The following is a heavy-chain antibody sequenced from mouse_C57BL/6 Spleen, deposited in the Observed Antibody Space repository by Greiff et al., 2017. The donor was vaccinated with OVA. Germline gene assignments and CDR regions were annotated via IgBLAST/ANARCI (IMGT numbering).Heavy chain of an antibody. J-gene: IGHJ1*03. D-gene: IGHD1-1*01. Sequence: DVQLVESGAELVKPGASVKLSCTASGFNIKDYYMHWVKQRTEQGLEWIGRIDPEDGENKYAPKFQGQSTISTDTSSNTAYLQLSSLTSEESAVYYCARSRYGSSWYFDVWGTGTTVTVSS. V-gene: IGHV14-2*01. CDR2: IDPEDGEN. CDR1: GFNIKDYY. CDR3: ARSRYGSSWYFDV.